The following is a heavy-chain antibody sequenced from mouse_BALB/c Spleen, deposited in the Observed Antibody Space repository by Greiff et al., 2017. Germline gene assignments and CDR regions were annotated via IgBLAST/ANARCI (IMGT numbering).Heavy chain of an antibody. V-gene: IGHV5-17*02. J-gene: IGHJ4*01. CDR2: ISSGSSTI. D-gene: IGHD2-14*01. Sequence: EVKLVESGGGLVQPGGSLKLSCAASGFTFSSYTMSWVRQTPEKRLEWVAYISSGSSTIYYADTVKGRFTISRDNPKNTLFLQMTSLRSEDTAMYYCARYYRYDGGDAMDYWGQGTSVTVSS. CDR3: ARYYRYDGGDAMDY. CDR1: GFTFSSYT.